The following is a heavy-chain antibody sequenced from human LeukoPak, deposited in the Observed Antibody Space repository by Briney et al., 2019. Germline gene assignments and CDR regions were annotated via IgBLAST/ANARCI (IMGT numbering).Heavy chain of an antibody. CDR3: ARHEWELLTHWFDP. CDR1: GGSISRSSYY. J-gene: IGHJ5*02. CDR2: IYYSGST. D-gene: IGHD1-26*01. Sequence: SETLSLTCTVSGGSISRSSYYWGWIRQPPGKGLEWIGSIYYSGSTYYNPSLKSRVTISVDTSKNQFSLKLSSVTAADTAVYYCARHEWELLTHWFDPWGQGTLVTVSS. V-gene: IGHV4-39*01.